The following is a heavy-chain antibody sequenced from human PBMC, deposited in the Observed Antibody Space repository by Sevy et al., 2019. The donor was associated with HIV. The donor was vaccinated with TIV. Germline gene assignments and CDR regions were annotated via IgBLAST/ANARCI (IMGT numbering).Heavy chain of an antibody. J-gene: IGHJ6*02. CDR3: TRATYYNDSGSYYGMDV. D-gene: IGHD3-10*01. Sequence: GGSLRLSCRTSGFNLGDYVMIWFRKAPGKGLDWVGFIRGKAYGETTEYAASVKGRVTISRDESKGIAYLKMNSLKIEDTARYYCTRATYYNDSGSYYGMDVWGQGTTVTVSS. CDR1: GFNLGDYV. CDR2: IRGKAYGETT. V-gene: IGHV3-49*03.